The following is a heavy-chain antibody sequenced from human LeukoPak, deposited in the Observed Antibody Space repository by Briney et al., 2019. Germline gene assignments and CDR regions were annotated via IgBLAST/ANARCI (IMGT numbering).Heavy chain of an antibody. D-gene: IGHD4-23*01. Sequence: SETLSLTCTVSGGSISSGGYYWSWIRQHPGKDLEWIGYIYYSGTTYYNPSLKSRVTISVDTSKSQFSLRLSSVTAADTAVYYCASYGGSSRYFDYWGQGTLVTVSS. CDR2: IYYSGTT. J-gene: IGHJ4*02. V-gene: IGHV4-31*03. CDR3: ASYGGSSRYFDY. CDR1: GGSISSGGYY.